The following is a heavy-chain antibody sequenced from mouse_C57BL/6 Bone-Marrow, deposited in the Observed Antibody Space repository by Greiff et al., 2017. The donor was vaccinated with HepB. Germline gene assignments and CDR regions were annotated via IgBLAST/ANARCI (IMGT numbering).Heavy chain of an antibody. D-gene: IGHD2-1*01. CDR2: IYPGSGST. J-gene: IGHJ2*01. CDR3: ARHGYCNYGYFDY. CDR1: GYTFTSYW. Sequence: VQLQQPGAELVKPGASVKMSCKASGYTFTSYWLTWVKQRPGQGLAWIGDIYPGSGSTNYNEKFQSKATLTVDTSSSTAYMQLSSLTSEDSAVYYCARHGYCNYGYFDYWGQGTTLTVSS. V-gene: IGHV1-55*01.